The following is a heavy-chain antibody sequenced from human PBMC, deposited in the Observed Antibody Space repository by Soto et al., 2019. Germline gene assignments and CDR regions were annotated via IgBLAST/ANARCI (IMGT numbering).Heavy chain of an antibody. D-gene: IGHD6-19*01. CDR1: GFTFSSYA. CDR2: ISYDGSNK. Sequence: GGSLRLSCAASGFTFSSYAMHWVRQAPGKGLEWVAVISYDGSNKYYADSVKGRFTISRDNSKNTLYLQMNSLRAEDTAVYYCAREPSSGWPFDYWGQGTLVTVSS. CDR3: AREPSSGWPFDY. J-gene: IGHJ4*02. V-gene: IGHV3-30-3*01.